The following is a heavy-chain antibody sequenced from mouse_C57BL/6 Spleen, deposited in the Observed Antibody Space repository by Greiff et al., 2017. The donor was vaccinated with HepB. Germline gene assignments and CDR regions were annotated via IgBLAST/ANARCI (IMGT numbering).Heavy chain of an antibody. J-gene: IGHJ4*01. Sequence: EVQRVESGGGLVQPKGSLKLSCAASGFSFNTYAMNWVRQAPGKGLEWVARIRSKSNNYATYYADSVKDRFTISRDDSESMLYLQMNNLKTEDTAMYYCVRAFTTVVASYYAMDYWGQGTSVTVSS. CDR1: GFSFNTYA. D-gene: IGHD1-1*01. CDR3: VRAFTTVVASYYAMDY. CDR2: IRSKSNNYAT. V-gene: IGHV10-1*01.